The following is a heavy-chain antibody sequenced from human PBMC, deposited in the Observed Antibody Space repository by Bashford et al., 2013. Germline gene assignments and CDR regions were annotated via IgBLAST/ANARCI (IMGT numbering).Heavy chain of an antibody. J-gene: IGHJ6*03. D-gene: IGHD4-17*01. CDR1: GGSVSSGSYY. CDR3: ARGFERTDYGDYVGYYYYMDV. CDR2: IYYSGST. Sequence: SSETLSLTCTVSGGSVSSGSYYWSWIRQPPGKGLEWIGYIYYSGSTNYNPSLKSRVTISVDTSKNQFSLKLSSVTAADTAVYYCARGFERTDYGDYVGYYYYMDVVGTKGPRSPSP. V-gene: IGHV4-61*01.